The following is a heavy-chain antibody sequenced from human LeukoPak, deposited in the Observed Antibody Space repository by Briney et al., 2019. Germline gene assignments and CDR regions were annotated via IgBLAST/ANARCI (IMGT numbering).Heavy chain of an antibody. CDR3: ARETGKRGMDV. D-gene: IGHD1-1*01. J-gene: IGHJ6*02. V-gene: IGHV3-30-3*01. CDR1: GFTFSSYA. Sequence: GESLRLSCAASGFTFSSYAMHWVRQAPGKGLEWVAVISYDGSNKYYADSVKGRFTISRDNSKNTLYLQMNSLRAEDTAVYYCARETGKRGMDVWGQGTTVTVSS. CDR2: ISYDGSNK.